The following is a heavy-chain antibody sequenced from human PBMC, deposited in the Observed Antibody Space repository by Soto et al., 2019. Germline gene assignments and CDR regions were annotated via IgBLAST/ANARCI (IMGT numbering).Heavy chain of an antibody. V-gene: IGHV4-34*01. CDR1: GGSFSGYY. J-gene: IGHJ3*02. D-gene: IGHD4-17*01. Sequence: QVQLQQWGAGLLKPSETLSLTCAVYGGSFSGYYWSWIRQPPGKGLEWIGEINHSGRTNYNPSIKSRVTISVDTSKNQFSLKLSSVTAADTAVYYCARDRYGDYGAFDIWGQGTMVTVSS. CDR3: ARDRYGDYGAFDI. CDR2: INHSGRT.